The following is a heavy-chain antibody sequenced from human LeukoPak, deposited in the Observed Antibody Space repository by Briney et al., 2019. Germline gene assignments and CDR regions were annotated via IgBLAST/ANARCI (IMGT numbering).Heavy chain of an antibody. CDR3: ASGSTGPFDY. D-gene: IGHD3-10*01. J-gene: IGHJ4*02. V-gene: IGHV4-59*01. CDR1: GGSISSYY. CDR2: IDYSGST. Sequence: SETLSLTCTGSGGSISSYYWSWIRHPPGNGLEWIGYIDYSGSTNDNPSLKSRVTISVDTSKNQFSLKLTSVTAADTAVYYCASGSTGPFDYWGQGTLVTVSS.